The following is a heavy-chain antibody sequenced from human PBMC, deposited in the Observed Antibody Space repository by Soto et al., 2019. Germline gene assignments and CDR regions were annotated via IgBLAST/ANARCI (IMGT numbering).Heavy chain of an antibody. CDR2: IRQDGSEK. CDR1: GFTFSSYW. Sequence: GGSLRLSCAASGFTFSSYWMSWVRQAPGKGLEWVANIRQDGSEKYYVDSVKGRFTISRDNAKNSLYLQMNSLRAEDTAVYYCARGGRKGWFDPWGQGTLVTVSS. CDR3: ARGGRKGWFDP. V-gene: IGHV3-7*03. D-gene: IGHD3-16*01. J-gene: IGHJ5*02.